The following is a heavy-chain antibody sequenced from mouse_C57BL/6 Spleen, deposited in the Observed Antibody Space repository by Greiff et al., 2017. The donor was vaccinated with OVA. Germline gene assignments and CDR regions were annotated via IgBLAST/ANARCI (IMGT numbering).Heavy chain of an antibody. J-gene: IGHJ3*01. Sequence: EVKVVESGGGLVKPGGSLKLSCAASGFTFSDYGMHWVRQAPEKGLEWVAYISSGSSTIYYAATVKGRFTISRDNAKNTLFLQMTSLRAEDTAMYYCALRRGFAYWGQGTLVTVSA. CDR1: GFTFSDYG. CDR3: ALRRGFAY. D-gene: IGHD2-12*01. V-gene: IGHV5-17*01. CDR2: ISSGSSTI.